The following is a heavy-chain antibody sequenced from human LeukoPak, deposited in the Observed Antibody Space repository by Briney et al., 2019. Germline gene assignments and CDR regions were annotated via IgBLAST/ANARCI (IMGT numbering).Heavy chain of an antibody. CDR1: GGSISSSNW. V-gene: IGHV4-4*02. D-gene: IGHD6-13*01. CDR2: IYHSGST. Sequence: SGTLSLTCAVSGGSISSSNWWSWVRQSPGKGLEWIGEIYHSGSTNYNPSLKSRVTISLDKPKKQFSLQLSSVTAADTAVYYCARDMAPPFSSNRYYYGMDVWGKGTRSPSPQ. CDR3: ARDMAPPFSSNRYYYGMDV. J-gene: IGHJ6*04.